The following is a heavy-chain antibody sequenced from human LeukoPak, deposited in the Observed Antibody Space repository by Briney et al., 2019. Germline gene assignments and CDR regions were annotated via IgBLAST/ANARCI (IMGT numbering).Heavy chain of an antibody. D-gene: IGHD2-15*01. CDR2: INHSGST. V-gene: IGHV4-34*01. J-gene: IGHJ3*02. CDR1: GGSFSGYY. CDR3: ARRSVVVVAATRKAFDI. Sequence: SETLSLTCAVYGGSFSGYYWSWIRQPPGKGLEWIGEINHSGSTNYNPSLKSRVTISVDTSKNQFSLKLGSVPAADTAVYYCARRSVVVVAATRKAFDIWGQGTMVTVSS.